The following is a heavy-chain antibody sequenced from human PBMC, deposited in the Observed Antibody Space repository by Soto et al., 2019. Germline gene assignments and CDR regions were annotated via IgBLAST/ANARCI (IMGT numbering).Heavy chain of an antibody. Sequence: SETLSLTCTVSGGSISNYYWSWIRQPPGKGLEWIGYIYYSGSANHNPSLKSRVTISVDTSKDQFSLKLRSVTAADTAVYYCVKGGTSKFDPWGQGALVTVS. D-gene: IGHD1-26*01. CDR3: VKGGTSKFDP. V-gene: IGHV4-59*01. CDR1: GGSISNYY. CDR2: IYYSGSA. J-gene: IGHJ5*02.